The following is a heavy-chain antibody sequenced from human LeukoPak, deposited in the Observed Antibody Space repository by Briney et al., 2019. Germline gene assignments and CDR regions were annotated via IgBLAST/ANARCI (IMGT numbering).Heavy chain of an antibody. CDR2: ISDSGST. Sequence: SETLSLTCTVSGGSITSYYWSWLRQPPGKGLDWIALISDSGSTYYNPSLKSRVTISLDTSKKQFSLKLTSVTAADTAVYYCARDFGPSRGFDYWGQGTLVTVSS. CDR1: GGSITSYY. V-gene: IGHV4-59*01. J-gene: IGHJ4*02. CDR3: ARDFGPSRGFDY. D-gene: IGHD3-10*01.